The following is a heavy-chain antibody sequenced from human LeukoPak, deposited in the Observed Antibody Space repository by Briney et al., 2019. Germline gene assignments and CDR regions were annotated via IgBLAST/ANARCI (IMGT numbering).Heavy chain of an antibody. D-gene: IGHD4-17*01. CDR1: GYTFTSYY. V-gene: IGHV1-46*01. J-gene: IGHJ4*02. CDR2: INPSGGST. Sequence: ASVKVSCKASGYTFTSYYIHWVRHAPGQGLEWMGVINPSGGSTSYAQRFQGRVTMTRDTSTRTVYMELSSLRSEDTAVYYCARRNPTNYGDYLYYFDYWGQGTLLTVSS. CDR3: ARRNPTNYGDYLYYFDY.